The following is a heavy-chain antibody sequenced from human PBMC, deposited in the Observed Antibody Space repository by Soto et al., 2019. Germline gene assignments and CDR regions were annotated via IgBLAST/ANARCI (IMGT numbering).Heavy chain of an antibody. CDR3: ARGLQLRGFYYYYGMDV. V-gene: IGHV4-34*01. D-gene: IGHD4-17*01. J-gene: IGHJ6*02. CDR2: INHSGST. Sequence: KPSETLSLTCAVYGGSLSGYYWSWIRQPPGKGLEWIGEINHSGSTNYNPSLKSRVTISVDTSKNQFSLKLSSVTAADTAVYYCARGLQLRGFYYYYGMDVWGQGTTVTVSS. CDR1: GGSLSGYY.